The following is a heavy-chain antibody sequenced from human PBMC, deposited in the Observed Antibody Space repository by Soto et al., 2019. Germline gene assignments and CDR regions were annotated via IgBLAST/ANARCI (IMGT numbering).Heavy chain of an antibody. CDR2: IYGNDDK. J-gene: IGHJ6*02. D-gene: IGHD2-2*01. V-gene: IGHV2-5*01. CDR1: VFSLSTSGVG. CDR3: AHRHASYYAMDV. Sequence: SGPTLVNPTQTLTLTCTFSVFSLSTSGVGVGWIRQPPGKALEWLALIYGNDDKHYSPSLKSRLTITKDTSKSQVVFTLTNMDPVDTATYYCAHRHASYYAMDVWGQGTTVTVSS.